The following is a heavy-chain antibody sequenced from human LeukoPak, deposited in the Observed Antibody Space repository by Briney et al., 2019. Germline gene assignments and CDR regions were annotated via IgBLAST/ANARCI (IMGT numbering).Heavy chain of an antibody. J-gene: IGHJ6*02. CDR3: ARDLYLLRGYSVYEDRWQLYGMDV. CDR1: GFNFSNYR. V-gene: IGHV3-21*04. Sequence: PGGSLRLSCVASGFNFSNYRMNWVRQAPGKGLEWLSSISTRSKYRQYADSLKGRFTISRDNAKNSSYLQIDSLRAEDTAIYYCARDLYLLRGYSVYEDRWQLYGMDVWGRGTTVTVSS. D-gene: IGHD5/OR15-5a*01. CDR2: ISTRSKYR.